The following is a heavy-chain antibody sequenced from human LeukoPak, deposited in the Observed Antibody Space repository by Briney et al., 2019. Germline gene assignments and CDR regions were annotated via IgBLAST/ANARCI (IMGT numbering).Heavy chain of an antibody. CDR3: AREFSPGYGRYYFDY. J-gene: IGHJ4*02. CDR1: GYTFTGYY. CDR2: INPNSGGT. D-gene: IGHD5-18*01. Sequence: ASVKVSCKASGYTFTGYYMHWVRQAPGQGPEWMGWINPNSGGTNYAQKFQGWVTMTRDTSISTAYMELSRLRSDDTAVYYCAREFSPGYGRYYFDYWGQGTLVTVSS. V-gene: IGHV1-2*04.